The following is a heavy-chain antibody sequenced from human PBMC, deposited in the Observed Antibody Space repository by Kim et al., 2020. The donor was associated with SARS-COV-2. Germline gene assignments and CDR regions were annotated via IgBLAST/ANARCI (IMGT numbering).Heavy chain of an antibody. CDR3: ARGRAYCGGDCYSPDAFDI. D-gene: IGHD2-21*02. CDR2: IYYSGST. CDR1: GGSISSGGYY. Sequence: SETLSLTCTVSGGSISSGGYYWSWIRQHPGKGLEWIGYIYYSGSTYYNPSLKSRVTISVDTSKNQFSLKLSSVTAADTAVYYCARGRAYCGGDCYSPDAFDIWGQGTMVTVSS. V-gene: IGHV4-31*03. J-gene: IGHJ3*02.